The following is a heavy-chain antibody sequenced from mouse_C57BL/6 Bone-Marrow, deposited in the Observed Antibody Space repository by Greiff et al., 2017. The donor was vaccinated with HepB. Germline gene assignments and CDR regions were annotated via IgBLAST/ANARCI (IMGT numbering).Heavy chain of an antibody. CDR2: IDPSDSET. V-gene: IGHV1-52*01. CDR3: ARSSITTVVYFDY. D-gene: IGHD1-1*01. CDR1: GYTFTSYW. Sequence: VKLQQPGAELVRPGSSVKLSCKASGYTFTSYWMHWVKQRPIQGLEWIGNIDPSDSETHYNQKFKDKATLTVDKSSSTAYMQLSSLTSEDSAVYYCARSSITTVVYFDYWGQGTTLTVSS. J-gene: IGHJ2*01.